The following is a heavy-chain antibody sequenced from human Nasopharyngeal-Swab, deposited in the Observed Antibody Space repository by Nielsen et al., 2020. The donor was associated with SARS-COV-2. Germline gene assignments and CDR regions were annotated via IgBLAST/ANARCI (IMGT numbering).Heavy chain of an antibody. J-gene: IGHJ6*02. CDR3: AKVVAAHYYYYGMDV. Sequence: WIRQPPGKGLEWVSGISWNSGSIGYADSVKGRLTISRDNAKNSLYLQMNSLRAEDTALYYCAKVVAAHYYYYGMDVWGQGTTVTVSS. V-gene: IGHV3-9*01. D-gene: IGHD2-15*01. CDR2: ISWNSGSI.